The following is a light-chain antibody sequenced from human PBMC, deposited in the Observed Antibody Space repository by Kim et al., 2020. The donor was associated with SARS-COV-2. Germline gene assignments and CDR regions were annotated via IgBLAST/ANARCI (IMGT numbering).Light chain of an antibody. J-gene: IGLJ3*02. CDR1: KIGSKS. V-gene: IGLV3-21*04. Sequence: SYELTQPPSVSVAPGKTARITCGGNKIGSKSVHWYQQKPGQAPVLVIYYDSDRPSGIPERFSGSNSGNTATLTISRVEAGDEADYYCQVWDSSRDHPVFGGGTQLTVL. CDR2: YDS. CDR3: QVWDSSRDHPV.